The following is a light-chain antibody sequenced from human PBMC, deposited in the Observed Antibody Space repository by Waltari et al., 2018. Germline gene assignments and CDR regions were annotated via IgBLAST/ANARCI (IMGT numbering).Light chain of an antibody. CDR1: SSDVGGYNY. J-gene: IGLJ2*01. Sequence: QSALTHPASVSGSPGQSITISCPGTSSDVGGYNYVSWYQQHPGKAPKLMIYDVSNRPSGVSNRFSGSKSGNTASLTISGLQAEDEADYYCSSYTSSSKVFGGGTKLTVL. CDR2: DVS. CDR3: SSYTSSSKV. V-gene: IGLV2-14*03.